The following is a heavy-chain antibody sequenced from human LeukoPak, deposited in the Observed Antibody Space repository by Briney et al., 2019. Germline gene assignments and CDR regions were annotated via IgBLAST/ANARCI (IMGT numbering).Heavy chain of an antibody. V-gene: IGHV1-3*01. CDR1: GYTFTSYA. D-gene: IGHD3-10*01. CDR2: INAGNGNT. Sequence: ASVKVSCKASGYTFTSYAMHWVRQAPGQRLEWMGWINAGNGNTKYSQKFQGRVTITRDTSASTAYMELSGLRSEDTAVYYCARGGYYGSGSYRPTGGTRYYGMDVWGKGTTVTVSS. J-gene: IGHJ6*04. CDR3: ARGGYYGSGSYRPTGGTRYYGMDV.